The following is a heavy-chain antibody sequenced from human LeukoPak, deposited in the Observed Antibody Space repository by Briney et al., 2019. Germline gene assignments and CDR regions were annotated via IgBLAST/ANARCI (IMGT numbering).Heavy chain of an antibody. J-gene: IGHJ4*02. V-gene: IGHV3-7*01. CDR1: GFTFSSYW. Sequence: GSLRLSCAASGFTFSSYWMSWVRQAPGKGLEWVANIKEDGSEKYYVDSVKGRFTISRDNAKNSLYLQMNSLRVEDTAIYYCGRDFPDYWGQGILVTVSS. CDR3: GRDFPDY. CDR2: IKEDGSEK.